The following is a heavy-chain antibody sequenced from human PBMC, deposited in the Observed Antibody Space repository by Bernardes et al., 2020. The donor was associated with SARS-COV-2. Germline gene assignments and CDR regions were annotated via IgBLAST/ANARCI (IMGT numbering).Heavy chain of an antibody. V-gene: IGHV4-39*01. CDR2: IYLSGIT. CDR3: ATTPSMSGIDV. Sequence: SESLSLTCTVSGGSISSIVYYWGWRLQPPGKGLEWIGSIYLSGITFYKPSLESRITIFVDASKNQFSLKLSSVTAADTAVYYCATTPSMSGIDVWGQGTTVVVSS. CDR1: GGSISSIVYY. J-gene: IGHJ6*02.